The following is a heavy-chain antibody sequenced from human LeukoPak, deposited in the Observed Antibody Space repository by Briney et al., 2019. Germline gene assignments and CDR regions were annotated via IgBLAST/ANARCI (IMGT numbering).Heavy chain of an antibody. J-gene: IGHJ6*04. Sequence: ASVKFSCKASGYTFTSYGISWVRQAPGQGLEWMGWISAYNGNTNYAQKLQGRVTMTTDTSTSTAYMELRSLRSDDTAVYYCARDPKWFGELLPYGMDVWGKGTTVTVSS. CDR1: GYTFTSYG. D-gene: IGHD3-10*01. V-gene: IGHV1-18*04. CDR2: ISAYNGNT. CDR3: ARDPKWFGELLPYGMDV.